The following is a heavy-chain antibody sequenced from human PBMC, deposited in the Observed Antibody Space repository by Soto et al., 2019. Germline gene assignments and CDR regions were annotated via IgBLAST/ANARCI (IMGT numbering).Heavy chain of an antibody. CDR2: ISSTTNYI. Sequence: GGSLRLSCAASGFTFTRYSMNWVRQAPGKGLEWVSSISSTTNYIYYGDSMKGRFTISRDNAKNSLYQEMNSLRAEDTAVYYCARESEDPTSNFDYWGQGTLVTVSS. CDR3: ARESEDPTSNFDY. J-gene: IGHJ4*02. CDR1: GFTFTRYS. V-gene: IGHV3-21*06.